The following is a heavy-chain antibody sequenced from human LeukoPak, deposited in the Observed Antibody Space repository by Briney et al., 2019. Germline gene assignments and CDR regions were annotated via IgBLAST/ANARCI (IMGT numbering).Heavy chain of an antibody. J-gene: IGHJ3*02. V-gene: IGHV4-59*01. CDR2: IYYSGNT. D-gene: IGHD3-9*01. CDR1: GGSISSYY. Sequence: PSETLSLTCTVSGGSISSYYWSWIRQPPGKGLEYIGYIYYSGNTNYNPSLKSRVTISVDTSKNQSSLKLSAVTAADTAMYYCARDDISTGLYAFDIWGQGTMVTVSS. CDR3: ARDDISTGLYAFDI.